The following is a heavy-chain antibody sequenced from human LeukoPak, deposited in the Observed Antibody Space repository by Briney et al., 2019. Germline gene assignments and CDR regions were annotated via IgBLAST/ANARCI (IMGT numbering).Heavy chain of an antibody. CDR3: ARSVRGDIEYYFDY. V-gene: IGHV4-59*01. D-gene: IGHD3-10*02. CDR1: GGSISSYY. CDR2: IYYSGST. J-gene: IGHJ4*02. Sequence: KPSETLSLTCTVSGGSISSYYWSWIRQPPGKGLEWIGYIYYSGSTNYNPSLKSRVTISVDTSKNQFSLKLSSVTAADTAVYYCARSVRGDIEYYFDYWGQGTLVTVSS.